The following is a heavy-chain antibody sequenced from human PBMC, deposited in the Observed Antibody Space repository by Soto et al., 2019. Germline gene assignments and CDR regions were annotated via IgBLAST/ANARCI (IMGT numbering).Heavy chain of an antibody. D-gene: IGHD6-6*01. V-gene: IGHV5-51*01. CDR3: ARRTYSSSSGAGYYYYSMDV. CDR2: IYPGDSDT. CDR1: GYSFTSYW. Sequence: GESLKISCKGSGYSFTSYWIGWVRQMPGKGLEWIGIIYPGDSDTRYSPSFQGQVTISADKSISTAYLQWSSLKASDTAMYYCARRTYSSSSGAGYYYYSMDVWGKGTTVTVSS. J-gene: IGHJ6*03.